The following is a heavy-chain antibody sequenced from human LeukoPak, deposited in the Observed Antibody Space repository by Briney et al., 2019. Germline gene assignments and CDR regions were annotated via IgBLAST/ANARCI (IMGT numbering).Heavy chain of an antibody. D-gene: IGHD6-13*01. CDR3: AKDLWGSSSWYNAFDI. CDR2: ISGSGGST. V-gene: IGHV3-23*01. CDR1: GFTFSSYG. Sequence: GGSLRLSCAASGFTFSSYGMSWVRQAPGKGLEWVSAISGSGGSTYYADSVKGRFTISRDNSKNTLYLQMNSLRAEDTAVYYCAKDLWGSSSWYNAFDIWGQGTMVTVSS. J-gene: IGHJ3*02.